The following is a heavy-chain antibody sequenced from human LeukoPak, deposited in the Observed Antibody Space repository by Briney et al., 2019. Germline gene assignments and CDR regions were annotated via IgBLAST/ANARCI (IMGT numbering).Heavy chain of an antibody. Sequence: ASVTASCKASGYTFTGYYMHWVRQAPGKALEWMGWINPNSGGTNYAQKFQDRATIHMDRSISTATIELTGLRSGAPAGYYCARDLRERQLGHDWGQGTLVTVSS. CDR3: ARDLRERQLGHD. D-gene: IGHD6-13*01. V-gene: IGHV1-2*02. J-gene: IGHJ4*02. CDR1: GYTFTGYY. CDR2: INPNSGGT.